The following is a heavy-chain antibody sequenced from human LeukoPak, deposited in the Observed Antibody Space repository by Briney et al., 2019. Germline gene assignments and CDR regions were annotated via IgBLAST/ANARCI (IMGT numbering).Heavy chain of an antibody. CDR2: IYHSGST. J-gene: IGHJ5*02. CDR1: GDSISSGGYW. CDR3: ARGSYSSSSGGGFDP. D-gene: IGHD6-6*01. V-gene: IGHV4-30-2*01. Sequence: PSQTLSLTCTVSGDSISSGGYWWSWLRQPPGRGVEWVGYIYHSGSTYYNPSLKSRVTISVNRSKNKNSLNLNSVTAADTAVYDCARGSYSSSSGGGFDPWGQGTLVTVSS.